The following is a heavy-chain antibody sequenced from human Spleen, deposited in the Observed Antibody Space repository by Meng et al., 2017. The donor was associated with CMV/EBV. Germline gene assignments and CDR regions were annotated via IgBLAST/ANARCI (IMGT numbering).Heavy chain of an antibody. J-gene: IGHJ5*02. D-gene: IGHD2-2*02. CDR1: GYDFLTYG. CDR2: IIPIFRTT. V-gene: IGHV1-69*05. Sequence: SVKVSCKASGYDFLTYGISWVRQAPGQGLEWMGGIIPIFRTTNYAQEFQGRVTITTDESTSTAYMELSSLRSEDTAVYYCATSTSYCSSRSSCYMDRWFDPWGQGTLVTVSS. CDR3: ATSTSYCSSRSSCYMDRWFDP.